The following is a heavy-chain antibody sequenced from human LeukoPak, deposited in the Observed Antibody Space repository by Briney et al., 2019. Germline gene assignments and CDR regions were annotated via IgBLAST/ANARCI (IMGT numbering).Heavy chain of an antibody. CDR1: GFTFSNYA. J-gene: IGHJ4*02. Sequence: GGSLRLSCAASGFTFSNYAMHWVRQAPGKGLEWVAFIRHDGSNIYYADSVKGRFTISRDNSKNTLYLQMNSLRSEDTAVYYCARGEGSGDYWGQGTLVTVSS. V-gene: IGHV3-30*02. CDR3: ARGEGSGDY. D-gene: IGHD1-26*01. CDR2: IRHDGSNI.